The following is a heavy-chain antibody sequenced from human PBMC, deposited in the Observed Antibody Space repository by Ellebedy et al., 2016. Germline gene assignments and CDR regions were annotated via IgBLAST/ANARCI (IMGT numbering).Heavy chain of an antibody. V-gene: IGHV1-18*01. D-gene: IGHD2-2*01. CDR1: GYRFTNNG. J-gene: IGHJ4*02. CDR2: INAYNGHT. CDR3: ARDIKYEVDY. Sequence: ASVKVSXXASGYRFTNNGISWVRQAPGQGLEWLGWINAYNGHTNYAQSVRGRVTITADTSTNTGYMEMRSLNSDDTAVYYCARDIKYEVDYWGQGTLVTVSS.